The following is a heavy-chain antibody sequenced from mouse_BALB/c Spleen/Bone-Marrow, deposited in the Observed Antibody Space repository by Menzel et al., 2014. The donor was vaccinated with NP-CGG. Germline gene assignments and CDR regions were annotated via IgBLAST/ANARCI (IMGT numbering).Heavy chain of an antibody. CDR1: GFTFSSYG. J-gene: IGHJ4*01. CDR2: INSNGGST. Sequence: EVKVEESGGGLVQPGGSLKLSCAASGFTFSSYGMSWGRQTPDKRLELVATINSNGGSTYYPDSVKGRFTISRDNAKNTLYLQMSSLKSEDTAMYYCARDYYGSSYAMYYWGQGTSVTVSS. D-gene: IGHD1-1*01. V-gene: IGHV5-6-3*01. CDR3: ARDYYGSSYAMYY.